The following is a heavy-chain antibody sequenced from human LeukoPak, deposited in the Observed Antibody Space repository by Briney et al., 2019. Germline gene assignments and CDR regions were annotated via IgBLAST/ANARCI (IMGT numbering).Heavy chain of an antibody. CDR3: ARVGVVVVPAAVGRTQLWFDP. J-gene: IGHJ5*02. CDR1: GYTFTSYG. V-gene: IGHV1-18*01. Sequence: ASVKVSCKASGYTFTSYGISWVRQAPGQGLEWMGWISAYNGNTHYAQKLQGRVTMTTDTYTSTAYMELRSLRSDDTAVYYCARVGVVVVPAAVGRTQLWFDPWGQGTLVTVSS. D-gene: IGHD2-2*01. CDR2: ISAYNGNT.